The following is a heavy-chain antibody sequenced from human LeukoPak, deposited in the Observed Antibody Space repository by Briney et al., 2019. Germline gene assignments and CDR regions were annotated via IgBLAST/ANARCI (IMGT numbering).Heavy chain of an antibody. CDR3: ARVSDLWSGPQEAFDI. J-gene: IGHJ3*02. V-gene: IGHV4-39*02. CDR1: DVSLSNINYY. Sequence: SETLSLTCSVSDVSLSNINYYWGWIRQPPGKGLEWIGSVYYIGSTYYNPSLKSRVAISVDTSKNQFSLKLTSVTAADTALYYCARVSDLWSGPQEAFDIWGQGTMVTVSS. D-gene: IGHD3-3*01. CDR2: VYYIGST.